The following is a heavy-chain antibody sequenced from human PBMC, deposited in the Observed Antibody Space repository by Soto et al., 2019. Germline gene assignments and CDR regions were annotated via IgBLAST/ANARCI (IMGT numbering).Heavy chain of an antibody. CDR2: IYYSGST. D-gene: IGHD3-10*01. J-gene: IGHJ5*02. CDR1: GGSISSYY. V-gene: IGHV4-59*01. Sequence: SETLSLTCTVSGGSISSYYWSWIRQPPGKGLEWTGYIYYSGSTNYNPSLKSRVTISVDTSKNQFSLKLSSVTAADTAVYYCARTPMVRGVIPQGWFDPWGQGTLVTVSS. CDR3: ARTPMVRGVIPQGWFDP.